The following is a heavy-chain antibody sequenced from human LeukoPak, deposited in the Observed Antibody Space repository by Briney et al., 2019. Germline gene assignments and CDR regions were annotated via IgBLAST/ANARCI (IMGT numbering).Heavy chain of an antibody. D-gene: IGHD3-22*01. Sequence: SVKVSCKASGGTFSSYAISWVRQAPGQGLEWMGGIIPIFGIANYAQKFQGRVTITADESTSTAYMELSSLRSEDTAVYYCARDQYYYDSSGNSGNAFDIWGQGTMVTVSS. CDR2: IIPIFGIA. CDR3: ARDQYYYDSSGNSGNAFDI. CDR1: GGTFSSYA. V-gene: IGHV1-69*13. J-gene: IGHJ3*02.